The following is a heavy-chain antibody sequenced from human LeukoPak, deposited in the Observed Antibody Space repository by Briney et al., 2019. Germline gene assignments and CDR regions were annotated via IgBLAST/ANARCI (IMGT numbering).Heavy chain of an antibody. J-gene: IGHJ4*02. D-gene: IGHD6-6*01. Sequence: GGSLRLSCAASGFIFDDYAMHWVRQAPGKGLEWVSGISWNSASIGYADSVRGRFTISRDNAKNTLYLQMNSLRVEDTAMYYCARVGREYSSSSPPDYWGQGTLVTVSS. CDR1: GFIFDDYA. V-gene: IGHV3-9*01. CDR3: ARVGREYSSSSPPDY. CDR2: ISWNSASI.